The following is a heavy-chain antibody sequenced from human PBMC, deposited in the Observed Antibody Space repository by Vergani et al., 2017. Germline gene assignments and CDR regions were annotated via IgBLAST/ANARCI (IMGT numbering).Heavy chain of an antibody. CDR3: ARQVHYYDSSGYYYRYFDY. CDR1: GGSISSYY. D-gene: IGHD3-22*01. V-gene: IGHV4-59*08. J-gene: IGHJ4*02. Sequence: QVQLQESGPGLVKPSETLSLTCTVSGGSISSYYWSWIRQPPGKGLEWIGYIYYSGSTNYNPSLKSRVTISVDTSKNQFSLKLSSVTAADTAVYYCARQVHYYDSSGYYYRYFDYWGQGTLVTVSS. CDR2: IYYSGST.